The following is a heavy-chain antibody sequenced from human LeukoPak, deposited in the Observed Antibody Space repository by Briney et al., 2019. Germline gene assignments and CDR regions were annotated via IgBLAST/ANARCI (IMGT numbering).Heavy chain of an antibody. CDR3: ARVYPYYDSSGYFDY. Sequence: GASVKVSFKSSVYTFTVYYMHWVRQAPGQGLEWMGWINPNSSGTNYAQKFQGRVTMTRDTSISTAYMELSRLRSDDTAVYYCARVYPYYDSSGYFDYWGQGTLVTVSS. V-gene: IGHV1-2*02. D-gene: IGHD3-22*01. CDR2: INPNSSGT. CDR1: VYTFTVYY. J-gene: IGHJ4*02.